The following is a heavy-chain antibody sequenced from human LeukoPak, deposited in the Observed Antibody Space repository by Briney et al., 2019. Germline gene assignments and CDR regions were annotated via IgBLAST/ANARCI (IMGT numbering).Heavy chain of an antibody. D-gene: IGHD6-13*01. Sequence: ASVKVSCKASGGTFSSYAISWVRQAPGQGLEWMGWINPNSGGTNYAQKFQGWVTMTRDTSISTAYMELSRLRSDDTAGYYCARDRRSGSWDAFDIWGQGTMVTVSS. CDR3: ARDRRSGSWDAFDI. J-gene: IGHJ3*02. CDR2: INPNSGGT. V-gene: IGHV1-2*04. CDR1: GGTFSSYA.